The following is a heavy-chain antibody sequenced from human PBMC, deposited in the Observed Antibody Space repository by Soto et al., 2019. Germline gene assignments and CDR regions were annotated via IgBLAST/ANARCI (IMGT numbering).Heavy chain of an antibody. V-gene: IGHV4-34*01. CDR1: GGSFSGYY. Sequence: QVQLQQWGAGLWKPSETLSLTCAVYGGSFSGYYWSWIRQPPGKGLEWIGEITHSGSTNYNPSLKRRVTIAVDTSKNQFFLKLSSVTAADTAVYYCARGLIVVVGGNWFDPWGQGTLVTVSS. CDR3: ARGLIVVVGGNWFDP. D-gene: IGHD2-2*01. CDR2: ITHSGST. J-gene: IGHJ5*02.